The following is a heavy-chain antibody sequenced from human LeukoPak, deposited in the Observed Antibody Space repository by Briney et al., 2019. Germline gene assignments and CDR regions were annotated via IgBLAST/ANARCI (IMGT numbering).Heavy chain of an antibody. CDR1: GGSFNDYY. Sequence: PSETLSLTCAVYGGSFNDYYWIWIRQPPGKGLEWIGEIKPSGRTNYNPSLESRVTISVDTSKNHFSLKLSSVTAADTAAYYCARRDYLDHFYYIDVWDKGNTVTVSS. CDR2: IKPSGRT. D-gene: IGHD3-10*01. J-gene: IGHJ6*03. V-gene: IGHV4-34*01. CDR3: ARRDYLDHFYYIDV.